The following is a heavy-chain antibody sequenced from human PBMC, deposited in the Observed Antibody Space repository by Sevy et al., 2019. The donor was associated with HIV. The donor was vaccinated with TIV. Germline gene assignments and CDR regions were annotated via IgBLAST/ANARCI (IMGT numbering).Heavy chain of an antibody. D-gene: IGHD3-22*01. CDR1: GFTFSSYA. CDR2: TSYDGSNK. V-gene: IGHV3-30-3*01. CDR3: ARDQYYDSSGSPYFDY. J-gene: IGHJ4*02. Sequence: GGSLRLSCAASGFTFSSYAMHWVRQAPGKGLEWVAATSYDGSNKYYADSVKGRFTISRDNSKNTLYLQMNSLRAEDTAVYYCARDQYYDSSGSPYFDYWGQGTLVTVSS.